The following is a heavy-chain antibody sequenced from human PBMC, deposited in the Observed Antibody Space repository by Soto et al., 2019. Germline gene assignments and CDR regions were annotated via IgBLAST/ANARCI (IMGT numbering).Heavy chain of an antibody. D-gene: IGHD2-15*01. Sequence: EVQLVESGGGLVKPGGSLRLSYAASGFTFSSYSMNWVRQAPGKGLEWVSSISSSSSYIYYADSVKGRFTISRDNAKNSLYLQMNSLRAEDTAVYYCARVRWDIVVVVAATDYYGMDVWGQGTTVTVSS. J-gene: IGHJ6*02. CDR3: ARVRWDIVVVVAATDYYGMDV. V-gene: IGHV3-21*01. CDR1: GFTFSSYS. CDR2: ISSSSSYI.